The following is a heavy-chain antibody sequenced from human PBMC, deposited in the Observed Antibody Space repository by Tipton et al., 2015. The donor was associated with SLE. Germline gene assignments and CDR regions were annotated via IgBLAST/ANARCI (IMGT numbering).Heavy chain of an antibody. CDR1: GDSISTGGYY. Sequence: TLSLTCSVSGDSISTGGYYWSWIRQHPGKGLEWIGYIYYSGTTYYNPSLKSRLTISVDTSKNQFSLKMSSMTAADTAVYYCAREDYDFCSVDYWGQGTLVSVSS. J-gene: IGHJ4*02. CDR3: AREDYDFCSVDY. CDR2: IYYSGTT. V-gene: IGHV4-31*03. D-gene: IGHD3-3*01.